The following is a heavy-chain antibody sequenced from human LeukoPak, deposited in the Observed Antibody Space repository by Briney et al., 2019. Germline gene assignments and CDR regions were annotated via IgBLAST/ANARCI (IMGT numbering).Heavy chain of an antibody. CDR3: ARGSDLLPWFGAIDS. Sequence: PGGSLRLSCAASGFTFSDYYMLWIRQAPGKGPEWISYISSNSGAIYYADSVKGRFTLSRDNAKNSLSLQINSLRAEDTAMYYCARGSDLLPWFGAIDSWGQGTLVTVSS. J-gene: IGHJ4*02. CDR1: GFTFSDYY. V-gene: IGHV3-11*01. CDR2: ISSNSGAI. D-gene: IGHD3-10*01.